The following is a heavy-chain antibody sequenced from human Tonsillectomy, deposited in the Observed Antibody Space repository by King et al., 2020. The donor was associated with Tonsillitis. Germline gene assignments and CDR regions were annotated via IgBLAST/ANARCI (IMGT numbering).Heavy chain of an antibody. CDR1: GGSISSGSYY. CDR2: IYTSGST. CDR3: ARRSRGSGAFDI. Sequence: QLQESGPGLVKPSQTLSLTCTVSGGSISSGSYYWSWIRQPAGKGLEWIGRIYTSGSTHYNPSLKSRVTISVDTSKNQFSLNLSSVTAADTAVYYCARRSRGSGAFDIWGQGTMVTVSS. J-gene: IGHJ3*02. V-gene: IGHV4-61*02. D-gene: IGHD3-10*01.